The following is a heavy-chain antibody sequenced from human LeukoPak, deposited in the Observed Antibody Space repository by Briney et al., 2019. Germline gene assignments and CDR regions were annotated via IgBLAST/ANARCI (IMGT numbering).Heavy chain of an antibody. CDR2: IYSGGRI. CDR1: GFTVSSNY. Sequence: GGSLRLSCAASGFTVSSNYMSWVRQAPGKGLKWVSIIYSGGRIYYADFVKGRFTISRDNSMNTLYLQMNSLRAEDTAVYYCARDGGDHYYENWGQGTLVTVSS. J-gene: IGHJ4*02. D-gene: IGHD3-10*01. CDR3: ARDGGDHYYEN. V-gene: IGHV3-66*02.